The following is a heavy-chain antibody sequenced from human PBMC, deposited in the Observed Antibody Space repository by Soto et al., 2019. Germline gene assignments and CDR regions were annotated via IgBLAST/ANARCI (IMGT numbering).Heavy chain of an antibody. Sequence: ASVKVSCKASGYTFTSYGISWVRQAPGQGLEWMGWISAYNGNTNYAQKPQGRVTMTTDTSTSTAYMELGSLRSDDTAVYYCAREWATVTILDYWGQGTLVTVSS. CDR2: ISAYNGNT. CDR1: GYTFTSYG. J-gene: IGHJ4*02. V-gene: IGHV1-18*04. D-gene: IGHD4-17*01. CDR3: AREWATVTILDY.